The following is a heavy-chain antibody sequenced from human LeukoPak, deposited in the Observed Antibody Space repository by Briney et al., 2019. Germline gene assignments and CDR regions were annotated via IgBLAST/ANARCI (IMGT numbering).Heavy chain of an antibody. D-gene: IGHD3-22*01. J-gene: IGHJ4*02. Sequence: GGSLRLSCAASGFTFSSYSMNWVRQAPGRGLEWVSSISGSSSYIYYADSVKGRFTISRDNAKNSLYLQMNSLRAEDTAVYYCARDYDSSGYPDYWGQGTLVTVSS. CDR2: ISGSSSYI. CDR3: ARDYDSSGYPDY. V-gene: IGHV3-21*01. CDR1: GFTFSSYS.